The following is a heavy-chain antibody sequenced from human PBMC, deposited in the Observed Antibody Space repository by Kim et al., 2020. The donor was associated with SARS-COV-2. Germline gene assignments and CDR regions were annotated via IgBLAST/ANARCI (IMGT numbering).Heavy chain of an antibody. D-gene: IGHD2-2*01. CDR2: IYYSGST. Sequence: SETLSLTCTVSGGSISSYYWSWIRQPPGKGLEWIGYIYYSGSTNYNPSLKSRVTISVDTSKNQFSLKLSSVTAADTAVYYCARGDSVVPAATSRGAYYYYGMDVWGQGTTVTVSS. CDR3: ARGDSVVPAATSRGAYYYYGMDV. V-gene: IGHV4-59*01. J-gene: IGHJ6*02. CDR1: GGSISSYY.